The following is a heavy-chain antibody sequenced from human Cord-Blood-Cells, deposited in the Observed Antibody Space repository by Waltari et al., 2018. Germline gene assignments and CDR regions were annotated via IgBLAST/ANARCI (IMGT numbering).Heavy chain of an antibody. CDR2: IYYSGSS. CDR1: GGSISSSSYY. V-gene: IGHV4-39*07. Sequence: QLQLQESGPGLVKPSETLSLTCTVSGGSISSSSYYWGWIRQPPGKGLEWIGSIYYSGSSYYNPSRKGRGTLSVDTSKNQFSLKLSSVTAADTAVYYCVSYPPPKYCSSTSCYVGYYFDYWGQGTLVTVSS. D-gene: IGHD2-2*01. CDR3: VSYPPPKYCSSTSCYVGYYFDY. J-gene: IGHJ4*02.